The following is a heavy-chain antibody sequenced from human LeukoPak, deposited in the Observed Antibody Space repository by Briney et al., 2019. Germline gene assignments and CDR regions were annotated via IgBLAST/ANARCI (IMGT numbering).Heavy chain of an antibody. CDR3: ATRYLGVVPAAYFDY. J-gene: IGHJ4*02. V-gene: IGHV1-69*13. D-gene: IGHD2-2*01. CDR2: IIPIFGTP. CDR1: GGTFSSYA. Sequence: SVKVSCKASGGTFSSYAISWVRQAPGQGLEWMGGIIPIFGTPNYAQKFQGRVTITADESTSTAYMELSSLRSEDTAVYYCATRYLGVVPAAYFDYWGQGTLVTVSS.